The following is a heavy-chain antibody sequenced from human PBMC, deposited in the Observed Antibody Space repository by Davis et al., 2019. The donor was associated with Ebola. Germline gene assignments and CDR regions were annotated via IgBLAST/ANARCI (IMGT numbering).Heavy chain of an antibody. Sequence: AASVKVSCKASGYTFTGYYMHWVRQAPGQGLEWMGWINPNSGGTNYAQKFQGWVTMTRDTSISTAYMELSRLRSDDTAVFYCARGTRVIGSTRGATDYWGQGTLVTVSS. CDR2: INPNSGGT. J-gene: IGHJ4*02. D-gene: IGHD1-1*01. CDR1: GYTFTGYY. V-gene: IGHV1-2*04. CDR3: ARGTRVIGSTRGATDY.